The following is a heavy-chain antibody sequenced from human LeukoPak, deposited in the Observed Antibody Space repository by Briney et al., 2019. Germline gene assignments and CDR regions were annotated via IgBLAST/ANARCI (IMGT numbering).Heavy chain of an antibody. CDR3: ARGQFVRYYDSSGGPGYYMDV. J-gene: IGHJ6*03. V-gene: IGHV4-34*01. D-gene: IGHD3-22*01. Sequence: SETLSLTCTVSGGSISSDDYYWSWIRQPPGKGLEWIGEINHSGSTNYNPSLKSRVTISVDTSKNQFSLKLSSVTAADTVVYYCARGQFVRYYDSSGGPGYYMDVWGKGTTVTVSS. CDR1: GGSISSDDYY. CDR2: INHSGST.